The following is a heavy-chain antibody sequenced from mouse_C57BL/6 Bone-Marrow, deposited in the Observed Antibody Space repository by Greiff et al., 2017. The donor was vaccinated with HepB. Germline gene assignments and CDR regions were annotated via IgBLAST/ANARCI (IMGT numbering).Heavy chain of an antibody. Sequence: DVKLVESGGDLVKPGGSLKLSCAASGFTFSSYGMSWVRQTPDKRLEWVATISSGGSYTYYPDSVKGRFTISRDNAKNTLYLQMSSLKSEDTAMYYCARQGGFITTVVATLDWYFDVWGTGTTVTVSS. CDR1: GFTFSSYG. V-gene: IGHV5-6*02. J-gene: IGHJ1*03. CDR2: ISSGGSYT. CDR3: ARQGGFITTVVATLDWYFDV. D-gene: IGHD1-1*01.